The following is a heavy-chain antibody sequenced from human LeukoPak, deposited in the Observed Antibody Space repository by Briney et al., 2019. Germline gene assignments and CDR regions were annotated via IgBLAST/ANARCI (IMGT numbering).Heavy chain of an antibody. CDR1: GGSISSGSYY. V-gene: IGHV4-61*02. D-gene: IGHD3-22*01. J-gene: IGHJ4*02. Sequence: SETLSLTCTVSGGSISSGSYYWSWIRQPAGKGLEWIGRIYTSGSTNYNPSLKSRVSMSVDTSKNQFSLNLSSVTAADTAVYYCARDADYDRGFDYWGQGTLVTVSS. CDR3: ARDADYDRGFDY. CDR2: IYTSGST.